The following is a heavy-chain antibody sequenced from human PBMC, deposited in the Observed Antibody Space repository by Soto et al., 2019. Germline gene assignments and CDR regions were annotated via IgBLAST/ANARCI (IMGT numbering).Heavy chain of an antibody. J-gene: IGHJ3*01. D-gene: IGHD5-12*01. CDR2: MSSGGGTI. V-gene: IGHV3-48*03. CDR1: GFAFSSYE. Sequence: EVQLVESGGGLVQPRGSLRLSCAASGFAFSSYEMDWVRQAPGKGLEWIAYMSSGGGTIYYADSVKGRFTISRDNARDSLYLEMKSLRVEDTAIYYCAKEKTVTDSGYDAFDVWGQGTMVNVS. CDR3: AKEKTVTDSGYDAFDV.